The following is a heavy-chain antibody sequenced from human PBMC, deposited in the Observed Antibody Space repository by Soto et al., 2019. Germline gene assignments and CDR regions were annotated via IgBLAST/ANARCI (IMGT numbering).Heavy chain of an antibody. CDR1: GGTFSSYA. V-gene: IGHV1-69*13. D-gene: IGHD2-15*01. J-gene: IGHJ3*02. CDR2: IIPIFGTA. Sequence: ASVKVSCKASGGTFSSYAISWVRQAPGQGLEWMGGIIPIFGTANYARKFQGRVTITADESTSTAYMELSSLRSEDTAVYYCARAMVVVVVAATAAFDIWGQGTMVTVSS. CDR3: ARAMVVVVVAATAAFDI.